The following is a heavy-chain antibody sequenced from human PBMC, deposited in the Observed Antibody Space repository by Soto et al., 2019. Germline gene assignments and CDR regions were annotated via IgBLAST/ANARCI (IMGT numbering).Heavy chain of an antibody. CDR3: ARRYCSGGSCYSSDNWFDP. J-gene: IGHJ5*02. V-gene: IGHV1-69*01. CDR1: GGTFSSYA. D-gene: IGHD2-15*01. CDR2: IIPIFGTA. Sequence: QVQLVQSGAEVKKPGSSVKVSCKASGGTFSSYAISWVRQAPGQGLEWMGGIIPIFGTAYYAQKFQGRDTITADESTSTAYMELSSLRSEDTAVYYCARRYCSGGSCYSSDNWFDPWGQGTLVTVSS.